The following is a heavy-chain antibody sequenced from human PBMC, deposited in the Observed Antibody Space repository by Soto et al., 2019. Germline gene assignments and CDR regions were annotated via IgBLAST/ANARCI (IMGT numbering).Heavy chain of an antibody. V-gene: IGHV3-30*18. CDR2: ISYDGSNK. Sequence: QVPLVESGGGVVQPGRSLRLSCAASGFTFSSYGMHWVRQAPGKGLEWVAVISYDGSNKYYADSVKGRFTISRDNXXNTLYLRMYSLRAGDTAVYYCAKDAVVAGWGCFVSWGQGTLVTVSS. CDR3: AKDAVVAGWGCFVS. J-gene: IGHJ4*02. D-gene: IGHD2-15*01. CDR1: GFTFSSYG.